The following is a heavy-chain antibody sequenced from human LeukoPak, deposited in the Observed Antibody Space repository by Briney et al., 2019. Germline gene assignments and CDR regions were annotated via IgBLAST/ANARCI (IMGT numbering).Heavy chain of an antibody. CDR3: ARQAVARPFDL. V-gene: IGHV3-30*02. J-gene: IGHJ3*01. CDR1: GFSSSSYG. CDR2: IRYDGSNK. Sequence: GGSLRLSCAASGFSSSSYGMHWVRQAPGKGLEWVAFIRYDGSNKYYADSVKGRFTISRDNAQSSLYLQMNSLRAGDTAVYYCARQAVARPFDLWGQGTMVAVSS.